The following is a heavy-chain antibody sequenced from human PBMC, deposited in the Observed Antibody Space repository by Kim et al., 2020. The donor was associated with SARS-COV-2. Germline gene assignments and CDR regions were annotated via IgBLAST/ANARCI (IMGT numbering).Heavy chain of an antibody. V-gene: IGHV5-51*01. CDR3: ARRGTGDNWFDP. Sequence: RYTPSVEGPVTISADTSISTAYLQWTSLKASDTAIYYCARRGTGDNWFDPWGQGTLVTVSS. J-gene: IGHJ5*02. D-gene: IGHD7-27*01.